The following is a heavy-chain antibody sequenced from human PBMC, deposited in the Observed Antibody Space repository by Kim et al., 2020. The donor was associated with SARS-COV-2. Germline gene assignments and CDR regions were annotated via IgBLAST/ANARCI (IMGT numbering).Heavy chain of an antibody. Sequence: YAQKFQGRVTMTRDTSISTAYMELSRLRSDDTAVYYCARWGTDFWSGYYSWGQGTLVTVSS. CDR3: ARWGTDFWSGYYS. D-gene: IGHD3-3*01. J-gene: IGHJ5*02. V-gene: IGHV1-2*02.